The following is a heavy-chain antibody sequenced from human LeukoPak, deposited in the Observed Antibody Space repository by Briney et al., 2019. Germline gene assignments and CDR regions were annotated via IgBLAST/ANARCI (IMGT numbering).Heavy chain of an antibody. CDR1: GGSISSGGYY. CDR2: IYYSGST. D-gene: IGHD3-22*01. J-gene: IGHJ4*02. Sequence: PSETLSLTCTVSGGSISSGGYYWSWIRQHPGTGLEWIGYIYYSGSTYYNPSLKSRVTISVDTSKNQFSLKLSSVTAADTAVYYCAREVGSRIYYDSSGYFDYWGQGTLVTVSS. CDR3: AREVGSRIYYDSSGYFDY. V-gene: IGHV4-31*03.